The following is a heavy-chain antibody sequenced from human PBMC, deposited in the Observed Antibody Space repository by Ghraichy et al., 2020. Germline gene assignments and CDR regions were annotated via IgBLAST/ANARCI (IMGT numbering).Heavy chain of an antibody. CDR1: GFTFSSNW. CDR3: ASDNFSGHKSYYFDS. D-gene: IGHD6-19*01. J-gene: IGHJ4*02. Sequence: GGSLRLSCAASGFTFSSNWMHWVRHAPGKGLVWVSVIKSDGTVTSYADSVEGRFTISRDNAENTLYLQVNSLRVEDTAVYYCASDNFSGHKSYYFDSWGQGTLVTVSS. CDR2: IKSDGTVT. V-gene: IGHV3-74*01.